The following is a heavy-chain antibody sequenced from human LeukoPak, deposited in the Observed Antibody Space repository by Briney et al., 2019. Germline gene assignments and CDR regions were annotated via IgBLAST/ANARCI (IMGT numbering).Heavy chain of an antibody. V-gene: IGHV1-18*04. CDR2: TSYNGNT. D-gene: IGHD6-19*01. CDR1: GYTFSNYG. J-gene: IGHJ4*02. Sequence: GASVKVYCKASGYTFSNYGISWVRQAPGLGLEWMGWTSYNGNTNYAQKFQDRVTMTTDTSTTTAYMELRSLESDDTAVYYCARHSGSGWQALGYWGQGTLVTVSS. CDR3: ARHSGSGWQALGY.